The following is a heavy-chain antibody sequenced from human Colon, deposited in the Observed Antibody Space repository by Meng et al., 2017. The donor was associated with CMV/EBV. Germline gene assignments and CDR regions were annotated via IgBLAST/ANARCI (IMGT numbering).Heavy chain of an antibody. J-gene: IGHJ4*02. Sequence: SETLSLTCTVSGGSISSSSVYWCWIRQPPGGGLEWIGSINHSGNTYRNPSLWGRVSMSVDTSKNQFSLNLSSVTAADTSINYCARPSDNGWYNFDTWGQGTLVTVSS. CDR3: ARPSDNGWYNFDT. CDR1: GGSISSSSVY. V-gene: IGHV4-39*01. CDR2: INHSGNT. D-gene: IGHD6-19*01.